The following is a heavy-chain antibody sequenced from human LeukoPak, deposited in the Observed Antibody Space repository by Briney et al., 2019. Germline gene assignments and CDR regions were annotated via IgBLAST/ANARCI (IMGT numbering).Heavy chain of an antibody. V-gene: IGHV3-30*04. CDR1: GFTFSSYA. Sequence: GGPLRLSCAASGFTFSSYAMHWVRQAPGKGLEWVAVISYDGSNKYYADSVKGRFTISRDNSKNTLYLQMNSLRAEDTAVYYCAREGRIVLMVYAPGSWFDPWGQGTLVTVSS. CDR2: ISYDGSNK. CDR3: AREGRIVLMVYAPGSWFDP. J-gene: IGHJ5*02. D-gene: IGHD2-8*01.